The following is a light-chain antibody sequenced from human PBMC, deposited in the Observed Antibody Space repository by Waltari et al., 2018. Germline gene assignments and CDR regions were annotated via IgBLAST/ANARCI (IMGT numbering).Light chain of an antibody. CDR2: EVS. Sequence: QSALTQPASVSGSPGQSITISCTGTSSDVGGYYYVPWYQKHPGKAPKLMIYEVSNRPSGVSDRFSGSKSDNTASLTISGLQAEDEADYYCNSYSSSHIRVFGGGTKLTVL. CDR1: SSDVGGYYY. CDR3: NSYSSSHIRV. J-gene: IGLJ3*02. V-gene: IGLV2-14*01.